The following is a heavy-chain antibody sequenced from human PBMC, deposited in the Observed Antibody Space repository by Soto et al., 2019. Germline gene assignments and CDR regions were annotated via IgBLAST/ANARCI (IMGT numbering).Heavy chain of an antibody. Sequence: PSETLSLTCTVPGVSISSYYWSWIRPAPGKGLEWIAYIYYNGNTNYNPSLKSRATISLDVSKSQFSLKLTSVTAADTAVYYCAREERGSPGGDYWGQGTLVTVSS. CDR1: GVSISSYY. CDR2: IYYNGNT. CDR3: AREERGSPGGDY. J-gene: IGHJ4*02. V-gene: IGHV4-59*01. D-gene: IGHD2-15*01.